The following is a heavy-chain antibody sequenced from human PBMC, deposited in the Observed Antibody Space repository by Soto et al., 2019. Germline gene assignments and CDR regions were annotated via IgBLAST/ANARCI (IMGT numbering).Heavy chain of an antibody. J-gene: IGHJ4*02. CDR2: ISPYNGKT. D-gene: IGHD1-26*01. CDR3: ATANGSYRALSF. Sequence: QLVQSGAEVQKSGASVKVSCKASGYSFTSQRVNWVRQAPGQGLEWMGSISPYNGKTNYAQGIEGRVTMTADTSTNTAYMELRSLKSDDTALYYCATANGSYRALSFWGQGTRVTVSS. V-gene: IGHV1-18*01. CDR1: GYSFTSQR.